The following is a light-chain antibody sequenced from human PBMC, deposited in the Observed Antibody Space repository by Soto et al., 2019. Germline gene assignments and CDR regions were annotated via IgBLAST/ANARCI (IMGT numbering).Light chain of an antibody. CDR3: SSYAGSNNWV. CDR1: SSDVGNYKY. Sequence: QSVLTQSPSASGSPGQSVTISCTGTSSDVGNYKYVSWYQQHPGKAPKLMIYEVSKRPSGVPDRFSGSKSGNTASLTVSGLQAEDEADYYCSSYAGSNNWVFGGVTKLTVL. CDR2: EVS. V-gene: IGLV2-8*01. J-gene: IGLJ3*02.